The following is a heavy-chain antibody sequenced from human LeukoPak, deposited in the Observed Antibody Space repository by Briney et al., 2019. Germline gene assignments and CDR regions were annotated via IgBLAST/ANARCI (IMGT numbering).Heavy chain of an antibody. Sequence: ASVKVSCKASGYTFTNYGINWVRQAPGQGFEWMGWISAYNGHTNYAQNLQGRVTMTTDTSTSTAYMELRSLRSDDTAVYFCARDSSGFPRDASDYWGQGTLVTVSS. V-gene: IGHV1-18*01. CDR3: ARDSSGFPRDASDY. CDR2: ISAYNGHT. J-gene: IGHJ4*02. CDR1: GYTFTNYG. D-gene: IGHD3-22*01.